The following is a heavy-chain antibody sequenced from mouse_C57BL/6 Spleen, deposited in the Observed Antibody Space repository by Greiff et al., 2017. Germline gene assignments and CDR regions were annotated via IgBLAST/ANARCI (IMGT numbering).Heavy chain of an antibody. V-gene: IGHV3-4*01. CDR1: GYSIANGNHW. J-gene: IGHJ4*01. Sequence: EVPLVESGPALVQPSQTVSLTCTVTGYSIANGNHWWNWIRQVSGSKLEWVGCRGSNGCTYSIPSLKSRSSSTRDTSKNLLFLQLNSVATEDIATYYCAGGNDYAIAYGGQGNLVTVSS. D-gene: IGHD1-1*01. CDR2: RGSNGCT. CDR3: AGGNDYAIAY.